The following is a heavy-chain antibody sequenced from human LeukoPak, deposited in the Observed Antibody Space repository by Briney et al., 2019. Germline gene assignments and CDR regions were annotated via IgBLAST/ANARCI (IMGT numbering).Heavy chain of an antibody. D-gene: IGHD6-13*01. CDR2: ITSDGSGT. Sequence: GGSLRLSCAASGFTFSSYWMHWVRQAPGEGLVWVSRITSDGSGTTYADSVKGRFTITRDNAKNSLYLQVNSLRAEDTAVYYCARPTIAAAGNFEYWGQGTLVTVSS. V-gene: IGHV3-74*01. J-gene: IGHJ4*02. CDR1: GFTFSSYW. CDR3: ARPTIAAAGNFEY.